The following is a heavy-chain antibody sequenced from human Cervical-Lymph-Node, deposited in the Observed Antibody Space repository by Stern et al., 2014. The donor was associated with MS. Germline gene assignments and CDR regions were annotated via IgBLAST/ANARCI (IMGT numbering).Heavy chain of an antibody. J-gene: IGHJ6*02. CDR2: ILPTFGTA. CDR3: ARGELKEGLVRGMDV. V-gene: IGHV1-69*01. Sequence: VQLVESGAEVKKPGSSVKVSCKASGGTFSSYAISWVLQAPGQGLEWMGGILPTFGTANYAQKFQGRVAITADESTSTAYMELSSLRSEDTAVYYCARGELKEGLVRGMDVWGQGTTVTVSS. CDR1: GGTFSSYA. D-gene: IGHD1-26*01.